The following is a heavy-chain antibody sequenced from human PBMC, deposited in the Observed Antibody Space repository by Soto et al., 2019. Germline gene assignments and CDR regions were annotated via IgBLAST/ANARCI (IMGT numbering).Heavy chain of an antibody. CDR3: SRLTNARPGDD. Sequence: SETLSLTCTVSGGSITSSNYHWGWSRQPPGKGLEWIGTIYYSGNTYYNPSLKSRVTMSMDASKNQFSLTLSSVAVADTAVYHCSRLTNARPGDDWGQGTLVTVSS. CDR1: GGSITSSNYH. V-gene: IGHV4-39*01. D-gene: IGHD2-2*01. CDR2: IYYSGNT. J-gene: IGHJ4*02.